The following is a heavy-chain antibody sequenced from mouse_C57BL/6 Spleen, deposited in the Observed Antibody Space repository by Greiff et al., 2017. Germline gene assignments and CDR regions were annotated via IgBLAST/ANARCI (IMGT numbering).Heavy chain of an antibody. CDR1: GYTFTDYY. J-gene: IGHJ1*03. D-gene: IGHD1-1*01. CDR2: INPNNGGT. V-gene: IGHV1-26*01. CDR3: ARYQYDGSRYVDV. Sequence: EVQLQQSGPELVKPGASVKISCKASGYTFTDYYMNWVKQSHGQSLEWIGDINPNNGGTSYNQQFKGKATLTVDKSSSPAYMELRSLTSEDSAVYYGARYQYDGSRYVDVWGTGTTVTVSS.